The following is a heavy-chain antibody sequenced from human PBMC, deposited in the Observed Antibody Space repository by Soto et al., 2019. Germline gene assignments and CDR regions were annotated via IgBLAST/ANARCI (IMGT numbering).Heavy chain of an antibody. CDR2: IFSNDEK. Sequence: QVTLKESGPVLVKPTETLTLTCTVSGFSLSNARMGVSWIRQPPGKALEWLAHIFSNDEKSYSTSLKSRLTISKDTSKSQVVLTMTNMDPEDTATYYCARISYSSSADYYYYGMDVWGQGTTVTVSS. V-gene: IGHV2-26*01. J-gene: IGHJ6*02. CDR1: GFSLSNARMG. CDR3: ARISYSSSADYYYYGMDV. D-gene: IGHD6-6*01.